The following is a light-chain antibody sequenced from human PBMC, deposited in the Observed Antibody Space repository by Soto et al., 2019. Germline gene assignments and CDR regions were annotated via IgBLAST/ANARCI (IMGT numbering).Light chain of an antibody. J-gene: IGKJ1*01. CDR3: QHRNNWPWT. V-gene: IGKV3-11*01. Sequence: EIVLTQSPAILSLSPGERATLSCRASQSVGRYLVWYQQKPGQAPSLLIYDASNRATGVRARFIGSGSGTEFTLTISGLESEDFAVYYCQHRNNWPWTLGQGTRVEIK. CDR1: QSVGRY. CDR2: DAS.